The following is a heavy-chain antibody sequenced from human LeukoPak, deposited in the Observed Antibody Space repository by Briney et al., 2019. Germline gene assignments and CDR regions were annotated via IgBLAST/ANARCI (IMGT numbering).Heavy chain of an antibody. J-gene: IGHJ4*02. CDR3: ARGWKYRFGFYFDY. CDR1: GYTFTDYY. CDR2: FNPNSGGT. V-gene: IGHV1-2*02. Sequence: ASVKVSCKASGYTFTDYYLHWVRQAPGQGLEWMGWFNPNSGGTYYAQKFQGRVTMATDTSTSTVYMEVRSLRSDDTAVYYCARGWKYRFGFYFDYWGQGTLVTVSS. D-gene: IGHD5-18*01.